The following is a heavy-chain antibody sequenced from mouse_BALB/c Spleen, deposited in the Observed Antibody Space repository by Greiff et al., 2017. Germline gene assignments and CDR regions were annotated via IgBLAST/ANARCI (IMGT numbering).Heavy chain of an antibody. CDR2: ISNGGGST. CDR1: GFTFSSYT. J-gene: IGHJ4*01. Sequence: EVQRVESGGGLVQPGGSLKLSCAASGFTFSSYTMSWVRQTPEKRLEWVAYISNGGGSTYYPDTVKGRFTISRDNAKNTLYLQMSSLKSEDTAMYYCARHSEYSGFYAMDYWGQGTSVTVSS. D-gene: IGHD2-12*01. CDR3: ARHSEYSGFYAMDY. V-gene: IGHV5-12-2*01.